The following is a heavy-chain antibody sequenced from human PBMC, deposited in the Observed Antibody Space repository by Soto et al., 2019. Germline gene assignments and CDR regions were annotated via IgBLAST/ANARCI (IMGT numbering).Heavy chain of an antibody. CDR1: GFTFSNYG. CDR3: AKARVRIVGANSFDY. V-gene: IGHV3-30*18. J-gene: IGHJ4*02. Sequence: PVGSLRLSCVGSGFTFSNYGMHWVRQPPGKGLEWVALISDDGDKRYYADSVRGRLIISRDNSKDTLYLQMNSLGPDDTAVYFCAKARVRIVGANSFDYWGQGTPVTVS. D-gene: IGHD1-26*01. CDR2: ISDDGDKR.